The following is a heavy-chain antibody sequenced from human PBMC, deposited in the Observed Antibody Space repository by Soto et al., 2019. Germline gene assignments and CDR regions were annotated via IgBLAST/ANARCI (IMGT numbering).Heavy chain of an antibody. CDR2: INHSGST. V-gene: IGHV4-34*01. Sequence: SETLSLTCAVYGGSFSGYSWTWIHQPPGTGLEWIGEINHSGSTNYNPSLKSRVTISVDTSKNQFSLKLTSVTAADTAVYYCARTGHLFDYWGQGISVTVSS. CDR1: GGSFSGYS. CDR3: ARTGHLFDY. J-gene: IGHJ4*02.